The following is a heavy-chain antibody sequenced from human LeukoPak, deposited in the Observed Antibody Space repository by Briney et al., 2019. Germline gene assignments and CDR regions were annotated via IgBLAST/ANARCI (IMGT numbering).Heavy chain of an antibody. CDR1: GFTFSSYA. D-gene: IGHD2-21*02. CDR3: ARDGFLGPVTAYPDY. J-gene: IGHJ4*02. Sequence: GGSLRLSCAASGFTFSSYAMHWVRQAPGKGLVWVSRVKSDGSSTSYADSVKGRFTISRDNARNTLYLQMNSLRAEDTAVYYCARDGFLGPVTAYPDYWGQGTPVTVSS. CDR2: VKSDGSST. V-gene: IGHV3-74*01.